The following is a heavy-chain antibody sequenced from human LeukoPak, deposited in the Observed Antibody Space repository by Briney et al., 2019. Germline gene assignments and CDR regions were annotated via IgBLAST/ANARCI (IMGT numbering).Heavy chain of an antibody. CDR3: ARHRAVAGTGDLDY. V-gene: IGHV5-51*01. CDR2: IYPGDSDT. Sequence: GESLKISCKGSGYSFTSYWIGWVRQMPGKGLEWMGTIYPGDSDTRYSPSFQGQVTISADKSISTAYLQWSSLKASDTAMYYCARHRAVAGTGDLDYWAREPWSPSPQ. CDR1: GYSFTSYW. J-gene: IGHJ4*02. D-gene: IGHD6-19*01.